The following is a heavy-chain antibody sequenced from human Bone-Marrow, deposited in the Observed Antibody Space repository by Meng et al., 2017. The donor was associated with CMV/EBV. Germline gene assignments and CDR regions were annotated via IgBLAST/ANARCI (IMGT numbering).Heavy chain of an antibody. CDR1: GYTFTDYY. CDR3: ARGRSGSHI. CDR2: INPNSGVT. D-gene: IGHD1-26*01. V-gene: IGHV1-2*02. J-gene: IGHJ4*02. Sequence: ASVKVSCKASGYTFTDYYIHWVRQAPGQGLEWMGWINPNSGVTNYAQKFQGRVTMTRDTSVSTAYMELSSLRSEDTAVYYCARGRSGSHIWGQGTLVTVSS.